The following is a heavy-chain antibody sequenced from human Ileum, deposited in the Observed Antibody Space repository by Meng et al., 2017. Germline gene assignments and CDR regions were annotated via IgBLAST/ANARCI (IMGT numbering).Heavy chain of an antibody. D-gene: IGHD6-19*01. Sequence: GESLKISCAASGFTFSSYAMSWVRQAPGKGLEWVSAISGSGGSTYYADSVKGRFTISRDNSKNTLYLQMNSLRAEGTAVYYCAKEGAVAAGGDWFDPWGQGTLVTVSS. J-gene: IGHJ5*02. CDR3: AKEGAVAAGGDWFDP. V-gene: IGHV3-23*01. CDR1: GFTFSSYA. CDR2: ISGSGGST.